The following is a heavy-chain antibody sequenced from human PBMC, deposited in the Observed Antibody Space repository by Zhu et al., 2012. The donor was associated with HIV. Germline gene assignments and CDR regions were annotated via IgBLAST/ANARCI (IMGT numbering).Heavy chain of an antibody. V-gene: IGHV4-39*07. CDR3: ARRGVYSGSYYLDY. J-gene: IGHJ4*02. CDR2: IHYSGRT. D-gene: IGHD1-26*01. Sequence: QVHLQESGPGLVKPSETLSLTCTVSSGSFNSSSYYWGWIRQPPGKGLEWIRSIHYSGRTYYNPSLKSRVTISVDTSKNQFSLKLSSVTAADTAVYYCARRGVYSGSYYLDYWGQGTLVTVSS. CDR1: SGSFNSSSYY.